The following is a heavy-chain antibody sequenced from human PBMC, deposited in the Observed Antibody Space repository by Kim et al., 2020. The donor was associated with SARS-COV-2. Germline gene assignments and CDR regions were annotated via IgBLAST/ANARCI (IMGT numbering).Heavy chain of an antibody. CDR2: ISDDGSNT. J-gene: IGHJ4*02. CDR3: AKDKYAGANGLES. Sequence: GGSLRLSCAASGFTFSGYDIHWVRQAPGKGLEWVALISDDGSNTNYAGSVKGRFTISRDNSKKTLYLQMNSLTTEDTAVYYCAKDKYAGANGLESWGQGTLVTVSS. V-gene: IGHV3-30*18. CDR1: GFTFSGYD. D-gene: IGHD2-2*01.